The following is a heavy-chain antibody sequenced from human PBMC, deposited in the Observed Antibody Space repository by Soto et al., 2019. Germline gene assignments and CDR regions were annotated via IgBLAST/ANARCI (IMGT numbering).Heavy chain of an antibody. D-gene: IGHD2-15*01. J-gene: IGHJ3*02. Sequence: QVQLVQSGAEVKKPGSSVKVSCKASGGTFSSYAISWVRQAPGQGLEWMGGIIPIFGTANYAQKFQGRVTITAEESTSTAYMELSSLRSEDTAVYYCARYCSGGSCYSVAFDIWGQGTMVTVSS. CDR2: IIPIFGTA. CDR1: GGTFSSYA. V-gene: IGHV1-69*01. CDR3: ARYCSGGSCYSVAFDI.